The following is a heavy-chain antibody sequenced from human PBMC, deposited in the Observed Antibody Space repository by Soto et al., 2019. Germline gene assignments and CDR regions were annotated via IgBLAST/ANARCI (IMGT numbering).Heavy chain of an antibody. CDR2: ISYDGSNK. CDR1: VFTFSSYS. J-gene: IGHJ6*01. V-gene: IGHV3-30-3*01. CDR3: ARVFREQQLSCMEV. Sequence: GGSLRLSCAASVFTFSSYSMHLVRQAPGKGLECVAVISYDGSNKYYADSVKGRFTISRDNSKNTMYLQMNSLRAQDTAVYYCARVFREQQLSCMEVWAPGTTVTVSS. D-gene: IGHD6-13*01.